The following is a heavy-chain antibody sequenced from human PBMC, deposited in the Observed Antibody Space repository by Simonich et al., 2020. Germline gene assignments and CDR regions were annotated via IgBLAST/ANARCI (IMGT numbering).Heavy chain of an antibody. D-gene: IGHD6-13*01. Sequence: QLQLQESGPGLVKPSETLSLTCTVSGGSISSSSYYWGWIRQPPGKGLEWIGSIYYSGSNHYNPSLKSRVTRSVDTSKYQFALKLSSLTAADTAVYYCARHAGFAFDIWGQGTMVTVSS. V-gene: IGHV4-39*01. J-gene: IGHJ3*02. CDR3: ARHAGFAFDI. CDR1: GGSISSSSYY. CDR2: IYYSGSN.